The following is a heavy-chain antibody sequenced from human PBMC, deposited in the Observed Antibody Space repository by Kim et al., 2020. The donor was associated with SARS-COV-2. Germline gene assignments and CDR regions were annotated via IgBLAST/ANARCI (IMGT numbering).Heavy chain of an antibody. D-gene: IGHD5-18*01. CDR2: ISGSGGGT. V-gene: IGHV3-23*01. CDR1: GFTFSSYA. Sequence: GGSLRLSCAASGFTFSSYAMTWVRQAPGKGLEWVSDISGSGGGTYYADSVKGRFTISRDNSKNTVSLQMNSLRVEDTAAYYCAKGEGYRHDYSFDYWGQGTLVTVSS. J-gene: IGHJ4*02. CDR3: AKGEGYRHDYSFDY.